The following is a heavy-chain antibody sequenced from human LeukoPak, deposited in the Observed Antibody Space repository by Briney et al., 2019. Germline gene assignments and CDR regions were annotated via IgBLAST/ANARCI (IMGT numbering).Heavy chain of an antibody. CDR1: GFFFSSYC. CDR3: ARCRENDFWSGSPVDH. D-gene: IGHD3-3*01. V-gene: IGHV3-30-3*01. CDR2: ISGDGTNK. J-gene: IGHJ4*02. Sequence: GGSLRLSCEASGFFFSSYCMHWVRQAPGKGLKWLAVISGDGTNKYYAESVKGRFTISRDNSKTTVLVQLNSLRVEDTAVYYCARCRENDFWSGSPVDHWGQGTLVTVSS.